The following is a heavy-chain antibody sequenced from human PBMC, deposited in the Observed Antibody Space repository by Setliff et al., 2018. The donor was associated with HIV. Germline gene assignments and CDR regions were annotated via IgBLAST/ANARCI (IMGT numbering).Heavy chain of an antibody. Sequence: ASVKVSCKASGYTFTSYAMHWVRQAPGQRLEWMGWINAGNGNTKYSQKLQGRVTMTTDTSTSTAYMELRSLRSDDTAVYYCARVLDTKNDYWGQGTLVTVSS. J-gene: IGHJ4*02. V-gene: IGHV1-3*01. CDR1: GYTFTSYA. CDR2: INAGNGNT. CDR3: ARVLDTKNDY. D-gene: IGHD2-8*01.